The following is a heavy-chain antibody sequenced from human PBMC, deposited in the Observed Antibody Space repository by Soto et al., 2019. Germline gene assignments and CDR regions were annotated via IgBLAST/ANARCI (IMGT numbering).Heavy chain of an antibody. D-gene: IGHD2-2*01. CDR2: INAGNGNT. CDR3: ARSPFWCSSTSCYGYYFDY. Sequence: ASVKVSCKASVYTFTSYAMHWVRQAPGQRLEWMGWINAGNGNTKYSQKFQGRVTITRDTSASTAYMELSSLRSEDTAVYYCARSPFWCSSTSCYGYYFDYWGQGTLVTVSS. J-gene: IGHJ4*02. CDR1: VYTFTSYA. V-gene: IGHV1-3*01.